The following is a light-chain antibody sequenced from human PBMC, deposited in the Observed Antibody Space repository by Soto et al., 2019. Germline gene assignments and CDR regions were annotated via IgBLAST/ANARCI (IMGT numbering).Light chain of an antibody. Sequence: EIVLTQFPDTLSLSPGERATLSCRASQIVSNNYFAWYQQRPGQTPRLLIYAASTRATGVPDRFSGSGSGTDFTLTISILEPEDFAVYYCQHFGDSPLLTFGGGTRVEIK. CDR1: QIVSNNY. CDR3: QHFGDSPLLT. V-gene: IGKV3-20*01. J-gene: IGKJ4*01. CDR2: AAS.